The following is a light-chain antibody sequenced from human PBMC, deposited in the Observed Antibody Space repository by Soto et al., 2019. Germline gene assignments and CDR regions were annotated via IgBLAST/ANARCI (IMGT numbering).Light chain of an antibody. CDR1: ESVSSN. CDR2: GAS. CDR3: QQYNNWPRT. J-gene: IGKJ1*01. V-gene: IGKV3-15*01. Sequence: EIIMTQSPATLSLSPGERATLSCRASESVSSNLAWYQQKPGQAPRLLIYGASTRATGIPASFSGSGSGTEFTLTINSLKSDDFAPYYCQQYNNWPRTFGQGTKVDIK.